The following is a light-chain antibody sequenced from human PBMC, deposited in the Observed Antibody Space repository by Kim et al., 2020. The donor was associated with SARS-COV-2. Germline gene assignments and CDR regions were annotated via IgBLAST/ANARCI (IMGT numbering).Light chain of an antibody. V-gene: IGKV2-28*01. Sequence: DIVMTQSPLSLPVTXGESASISCTSSQSLLHSNGYNYLDWYLQKPGQSPQLLIYLGSNRASGVPDRFSGSASGTHFTLKISRVEAEDVGVYYCMQSLQTPLTFGGGTKVDIK. CDR3: MQSLQTPLT. J-gene: IGKJ4*01. CDR1: QSLLHSNGYNY. CDR2: LGS.